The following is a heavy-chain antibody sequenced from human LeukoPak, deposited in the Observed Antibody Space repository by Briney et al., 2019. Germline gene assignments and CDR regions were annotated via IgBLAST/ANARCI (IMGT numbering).Heavy chain of an antibody. V-gene: IGHV1-2*02. CDR2: INPNSGGT. CDR3: AREPYRAYNWNDRDWFDP. Sequence: ASVKVSCKASGYIFTGYYMHWVRQAPGQGLEWMGWINPNSGGTNYAQKFQGRVTMTRDTSISTAYMELSRLRSDDTAVYYCAREPYRAYNWNDRDWFDPWGQGTLVTVSS. J-gene: IGHJ5*02. CDR1: GYIFTGYY. D-gene: IGHD1-20*01.